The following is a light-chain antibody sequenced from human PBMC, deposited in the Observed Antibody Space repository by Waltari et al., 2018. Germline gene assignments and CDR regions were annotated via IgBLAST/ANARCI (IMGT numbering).Light chain of an antibody. CDR1: SSDVGSYNR. CDR3: ISYTSSSTYV. V-gene: IGLV2-18*02. J-gene: IGLJ1*01. CDR2: EVS. Sequence: QSALTQPPAVSGSPGQSVTISCTGTSSDVGSYNRVSWYQQPPGTAHKLMIYEVSNRPSGVPDRFSGSKSGNTASLTISGLQAEDEADYYCISYTSSSTYVFGTGTKVTVL.